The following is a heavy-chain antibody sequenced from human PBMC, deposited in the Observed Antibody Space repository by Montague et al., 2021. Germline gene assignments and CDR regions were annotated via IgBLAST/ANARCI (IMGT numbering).Heavy chain of an antibody. CDR2: IFYSGNT. Sequence: TLSLTCTVSGGSISSGGYYWSWIRQLPGKGPEWIGYIFYSGNTYYNPSLKSRVTISVDTSKNQFSLKLSSVTAADTAVYYCARAEDYYGSGSYLGFDYWGQGTLVTVSS. CDR1: GGSISSGGYY. CDR3: ARAEDYYGSGSYLGFDY. D-gene: IGHD3-10*01. J-gene: IGHJ4*02. V-gene: IGHV4-31*03.